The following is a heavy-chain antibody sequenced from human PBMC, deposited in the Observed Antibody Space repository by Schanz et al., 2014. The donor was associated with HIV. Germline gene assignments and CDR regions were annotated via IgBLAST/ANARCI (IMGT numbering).Heavy chain of an antibody. J-gene: IGHJ6*02. CDR1: GFTFDDYA. V-gene: IGHV3-9*01. Sequence: VQLVESGGGVVQPGKSLRLSCATSGFTFDDYAVHWVRQAPGKGLEWVSGISWNSGEIGYADSVKGRFTISRDISRNTIYLQMNGLRDEDTAVYYCRAWLLGDRMDVWGQGTTVAVSS. CDR3: RAWLLGDRMDV. CDR2: ISWNSGEI. D-gene: IGHD3-22*01.